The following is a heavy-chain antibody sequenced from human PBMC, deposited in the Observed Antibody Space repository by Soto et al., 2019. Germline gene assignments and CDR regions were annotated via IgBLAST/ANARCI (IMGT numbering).Heavy chain of an antibody. CDR2: IYYSGST. CDR3: ARMVNIVVVPAFYYYMDV. Sequence: SETLSLTCTVSGGSISSYYWSWIRQPPGKGLEWIGYIYYSGSTNYNPSLKSRVTISVDTSKNQFSLKLSSVTAADTAVYYCARMVNIVVVPAFYYYMDVWGKGTTVTVSS. D-gene: IGHD2-2*01. CDR1: GGSISSYY. J-gene: IGHJ6*03. V-gene: IGHV4-59*08.